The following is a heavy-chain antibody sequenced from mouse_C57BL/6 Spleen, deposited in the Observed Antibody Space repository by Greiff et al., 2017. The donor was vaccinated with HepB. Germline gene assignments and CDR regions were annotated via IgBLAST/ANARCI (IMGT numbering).Heavy chain of an antibody. CDR3: TRTPYYYGSTVDY. Sequence: QVQLKESGAELVRPGASVTLSCKASGYTFTDYEMHWVKQTPVHGLEWIGAIDPETGGTAYNQKFKGKAILTADKSSSTAYMELRSLTSEDSAVYYCTRTPYYYGSTVDYWGQSTTLTVSS. CDR1: GYTFTDYE. D-gene: IGHD1-1*01. CDR2: IDPETGGT. V-gene: IGHV1-15*01. J-gene: IGHJ2*01.